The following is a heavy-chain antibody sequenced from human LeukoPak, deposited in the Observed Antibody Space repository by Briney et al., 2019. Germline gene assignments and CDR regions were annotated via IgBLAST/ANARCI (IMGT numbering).Heavy chain of an antibody. V-gene: IGHV1-2*02. CDR1: GYTFTAYY. CDR2: INPNSGGS. CDR3: ARDLGGGSYGWGKFDL. Sequence: ASVKVSCKASGYTFTAYYMHWVRQAPGQGLEWMGWINPNSGGSDYAQKFQGRVTMTRDTSISTAYMELSSLRSDDTAVYYCARDLGGGSYGWGKFDLWGRGTLVTVSS. J-gene: IGHJ2*01. D-gene: IGHD3-10*01.